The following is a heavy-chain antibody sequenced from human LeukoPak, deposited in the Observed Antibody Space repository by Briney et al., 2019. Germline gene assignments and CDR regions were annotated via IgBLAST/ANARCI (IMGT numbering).Heavy chain of an antibody. CDR1: GGTISTYY. V-gene: IGHV4-59*01. J-gene: IGHJ6*03. CDR3: ARVTYTVAARYYYYMDV. CDR2: IYYSGST. D-gene: IGHD6-6*01. Sequence: SETLSLTCTASGGTISTYYWSWIRQPPGKGLEWVGYIYYSGSTNYIPSLKSRVTISVDTSKSQFSLKLTSVTAADTAVYYCARVTYTVAARYYYYMDVWGKGTTVTVSS.